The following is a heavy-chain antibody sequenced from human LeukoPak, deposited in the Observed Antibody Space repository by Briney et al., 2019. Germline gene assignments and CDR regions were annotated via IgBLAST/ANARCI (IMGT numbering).Heavy chain of an antibody. CDR3: ARGRGTSRKNLNYYYYMDV. CDR1: GYTFTSYG. CDR2: ISAYNGNT. Sequence: GASVKVSCKASGYTFTSYGISWVRQAPGQGLEWMGWISAYNGNTNYAQKLQGRVTMTTDTSTSTAYMELRSLRSEDTAVYYCARGRGTSRKNLNYYYYMDVWGKGTTVTVSS. J-gene: IGHJ6*03. V-gene: IGHV1-18*01. D-gene: IGHD3-16*01.